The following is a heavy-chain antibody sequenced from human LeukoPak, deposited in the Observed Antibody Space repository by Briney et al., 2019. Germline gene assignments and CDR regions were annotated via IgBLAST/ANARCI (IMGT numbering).Heavy chain of an antibody. Sequence: SETLSLTCTVSGGSISSGSYYWSWIRQPAGKGLEWIGRIYTSGSTNYNPSLKSRVTISVDTSKNQFSLKLSSVTAADTAVYYCASQSQQHLDYWGQGTLVTVSS. CDR1: GGSISSGSYY. CDR3: ASQSQQHLDY. V-gene: IGHV4-61*02. CDR2: IYTSGST. J-gene: IGHJ4*02. D-gene: IGHD6-13*01.